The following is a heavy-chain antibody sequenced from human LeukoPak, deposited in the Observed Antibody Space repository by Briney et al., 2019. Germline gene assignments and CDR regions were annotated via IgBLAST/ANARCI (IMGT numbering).Heavy chain of an antibody. J-gene: IGHJ4*02. CDR3: TTEYTYSYYFDY. CDR2: IKSKRDGETT. V-gene: IGHV3-15*01. CDR1: GFTFSYVW. D-gene: IGHD1-26*01. Sequence: PGGSLRLSCTASGFTFSYVWMSWVRQVPGKGPEWDGRIKSKRDGETTDYTAPVKGRFTISRDDSKTTLYLQMNSLKTEDTAVYYCTTEYTYSYYFDYWGQGTLVTVSS.